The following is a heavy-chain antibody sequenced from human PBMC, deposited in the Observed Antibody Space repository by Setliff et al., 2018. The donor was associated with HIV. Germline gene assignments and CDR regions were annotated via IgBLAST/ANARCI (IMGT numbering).Heavy chain of an antibody. J-gene: IGHJ4*02. Sequence: PSETLSLTCAVYGGPLSGHYWSWIRQPPGQGLEWIGETSHSGKTNYNPSLKSRVTISVDTSKNQFSLKLSSVTAADTAVYYCARGSLYSSSSCFDYWGQGTLVTVSS. V-gene: IGHV4-34*01. D-gene: IGHD6-13*01. CDR1: GGPLSGHY. CDR3: ARGSLYSSSSCFDY. CDR2: TSHSGKT.